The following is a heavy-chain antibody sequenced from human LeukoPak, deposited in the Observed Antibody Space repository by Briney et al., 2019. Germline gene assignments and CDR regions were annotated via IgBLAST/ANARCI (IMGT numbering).Heavy chain of an antibody. J-gene: IGHJ6*03. V-gene: IGHV1-2*02. CDR2: INPNNGGT. CDR3: ARGLSGPYYYYYMDV. Sequence: ASVKVSCKASGYTFTGYYMHWVRQAPGQGLEWMGWINPNNGGTNYAQKFQGRVTVTRDTSISTAYMELSRLRSDDTAVYYCARGLSGPYYYYYMDVWGKGTTVTVSS. CDR1: GYTFTGYY. D-gene: IGHD2-15*01.